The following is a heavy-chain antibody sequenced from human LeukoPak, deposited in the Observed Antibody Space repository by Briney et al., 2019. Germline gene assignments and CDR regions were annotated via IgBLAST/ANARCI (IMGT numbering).Heavy chain of an antibody. V-gene: IGHV3-43D*03. CDR3: ARGQYSGSYWSSY. J-gene: IGHJ4*02. CDR2: ITWDGTSI. CDR1: GFKFDDYA. D-gene: IGHD1-26*01. Sequence: GGSLRLSCAASGFKFDDYAMHWVRQPPGKSLEWVSFITWDGTSIYYADSVKGRFTISRDYAKNSLYLQMNSLRAEDTAVYYCARGQYSGSYWSSYWGQGTLVTVSS.